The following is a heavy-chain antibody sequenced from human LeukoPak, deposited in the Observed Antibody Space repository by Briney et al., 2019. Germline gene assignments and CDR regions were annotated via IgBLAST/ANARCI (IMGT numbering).Heavy chain of an antibody. CDR1: GGSFSSYY. CDR3: ARDGTIFGGDWFDS. V-gene: IGHV4-59*01. Sequence: SETLSLTCTVSGGSFSSYYWSWIRQPPGKGLEWIGYIYYSGSTTYNPSLKSRVTMSVDTSKNQFSLKLTSVTVADTAVYYCARDGTIFGGDWFDSWGRGTLVTVSS. J-gene: IGHJ5*01. CDR2: IYYSGST. D-gene: IGHD3-3*01.